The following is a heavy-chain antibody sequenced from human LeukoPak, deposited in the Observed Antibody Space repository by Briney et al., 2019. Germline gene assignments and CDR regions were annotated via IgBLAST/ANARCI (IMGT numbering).Heavy chain of an antibody. D-gene: IGHD2-21*01. CDR2: INPDGSTT. J-gene: IGHJ4*02. Sequence: GGSLRLSCAASGFTFSRYWIHWVRQAPGKGLEWVSRINPDGSTTTYADSVKGRFTISRDNSKNMVSLEMNSLRTEDTAVYYCAKDVNAYCSGDCSDYWGQGTLVTVSS. CDR1: GFTFSRYW. V-gene: IGHV3-74*01. CDR3: AKDVNAYCSGDCSDY.